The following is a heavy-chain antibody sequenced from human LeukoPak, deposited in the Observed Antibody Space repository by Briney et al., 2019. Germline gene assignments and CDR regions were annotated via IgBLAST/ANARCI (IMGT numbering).Heavy chain of an antibody. CDR3: ARADSANYYDSGKYFNYFYMDV. D-gene: IGHD3-10*01. Sequence: SETLSLTCTVSGGSISSHYWTWVRQPPGKGLEWIGYMYFTGNTNYNPSLWSRVTISVDTSKNQFSLRLTSVTAADTAVYYCARADSANYYDSGKYFNYFYMDVWGKGTTVTVSS. CDR1: GGSISSHY. J-gene: IGHJ6*03. CDR2: MYFTGNT. V-gene: IGHV4-59*11.